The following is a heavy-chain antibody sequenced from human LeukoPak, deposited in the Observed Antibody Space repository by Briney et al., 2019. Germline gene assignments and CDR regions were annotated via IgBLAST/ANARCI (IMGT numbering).Heavy chain of an antibody. J-gene: IGHJ3*02. D-gene: IGHD2-2*01. Sequence: PSQTLSLTCTVSGGSISSGGYYWSWIRQPPGKGLEWIGYIYHSGGTYYNPSLKSRVTISVDRSKNQFSLKLSSVTAADTAVYYCARFIVVVPAAIPDAFDIWGQGTMVTVSS. V-gene: IGHV4-30-2*01. CDR2: IYHSGGT. CDR3: ARFIVVVPAAIPDAFDI. CDR1: GGSISSGGYY.